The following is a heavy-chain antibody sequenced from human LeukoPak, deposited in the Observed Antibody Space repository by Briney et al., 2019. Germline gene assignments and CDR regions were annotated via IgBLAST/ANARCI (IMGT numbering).Heavy chain of an antibody. V-gene: IGHV3-48*01. CDR2: ISSSSTI. CDR1: GLTFSSYS. CDR3: ARGRGIAVAGRFDY. J-gene: IGHJ4*02. D-gene: IGHD6-19*01. Sequence: PGGSLRLSCAASGLTFSSYSMNWVRQAPGKGLEWVSYISSSSTIYYADSVKGRFTISRDNAKNSLYLQMNSLRAEDTAVYYCARGRGIAVAGRFDYWGQGTLVTVSS.